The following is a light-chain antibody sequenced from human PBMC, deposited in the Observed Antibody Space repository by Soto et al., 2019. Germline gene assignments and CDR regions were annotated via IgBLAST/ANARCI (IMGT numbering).Light chain of an antibody. Sequence: QSVLTQPPSVSAAPGQRVTISCTGSNSNIGAGYDVHWYQQLPGTAPKLLIFFNTNRPSGVPERFSGSKFGTSASLAITGLQAEDEADYYCQSYDNSLSGRVFGGGTKVTVL. CDR3: QSYDNSLSGRV. J-gene: IGLJ3*02. CDR1: NSNIGAGYD. V-gene: IGLV1-40*01. CDR2: FNT.